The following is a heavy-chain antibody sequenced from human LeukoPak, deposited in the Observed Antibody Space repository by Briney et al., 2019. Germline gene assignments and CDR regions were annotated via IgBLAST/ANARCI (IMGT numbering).Heavy chain of an antibody. CDR3: AIPSSSWSFYPDY. J-gene: IGHJ4*02. Sequence: PSETLSLTCAVYDGSFSGYYWSWIRQPPGKGLEWIGEINHSGSTNYNPSLKSRVTISVDTSKNQFSLKLSSVTAADTAVYYCAIPSSSWSFYPDYWGQGTLVTVSS. CDR2: INHSGST. D-gene: IGHD6-13*01. CDR1: DGSFSGYY. V-gene: IGHV4-34*01.